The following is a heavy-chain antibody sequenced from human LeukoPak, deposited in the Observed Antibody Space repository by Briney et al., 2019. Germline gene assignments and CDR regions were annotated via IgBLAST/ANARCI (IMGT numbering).Heavy chain of an antibody. CDR3: ARVGQYGSGSYLVY. CDR1: GGTFSSYA. V-gene: IGHV1-2*02. D-gene: IGHD3-10*01. Sequence: ASVKVSCKASGGTFSSYAISWVRQAPGQGLEWMGWINPNSGGTNYQGRVTMTRDTSISTAYMDLSRLRSDDTAMYYCARVGQYGSGSYLVYWGQGTLVTVSS. J-gene: IGHJ4*02. CDR2: INPNSGGT.